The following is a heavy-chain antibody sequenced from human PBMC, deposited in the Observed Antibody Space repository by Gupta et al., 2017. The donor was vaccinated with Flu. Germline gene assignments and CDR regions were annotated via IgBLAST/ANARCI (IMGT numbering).Heavy chain of an antibody. Sequence: EAQLLESGGGLVQPGGSLRLSCAASGFTFRDYAMSWVRQAPEKGLEWVAAISGGGVSTDYADSVKGRFTISRDNSKNTLYLQMSRLRADDTAVYDCAKDWVPLSGSFFDHWGQGSLVTVSS. D-gene: IGHD1-26*01. CDR2: ISGGGVST. CDR3: AKDWVPLSGSFFDH. V-gene: IGHV3-23*01. CDR1: GFTFRDYA. J-gene: IGHJ5*02.